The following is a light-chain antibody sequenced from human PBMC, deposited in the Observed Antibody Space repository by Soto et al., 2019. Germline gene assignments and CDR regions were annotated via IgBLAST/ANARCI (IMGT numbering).Light chain of an antibody. CDR2: DAS. J-gene: IGKJ1*01. CDR1: QNISSW. Sequence: DIQMTQSPSTLSASVGDRVTISCRASQNISSWLAWYQQRPGKAPKLLIYDASSLESGVPSRFSGSGCGTACGLTIQSTQPADVASYYREKDNSYPWTFGEGTKVDLK. V-gene: IGKV1-5*01. CDR3: EKDNSYPWT.